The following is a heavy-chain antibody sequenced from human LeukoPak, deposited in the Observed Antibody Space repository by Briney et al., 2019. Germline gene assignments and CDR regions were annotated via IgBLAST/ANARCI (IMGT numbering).Heavy chain of an antibody. Sequence: ASVKVSCKASGYTFTSYGISWVRQAPGQGLEWMGWISAYNGNTNYAQKLQGRVTMTTDTSTSTAYMELRSLRSDDTAVYYCARVRRDCSGGSCSPGDYYYYYYMDVWGKETTVTVSS. CDR3: ARVRRDCSGGSCSPGDYYYYYYMDV. V-gene: IGHV1-18*01. CDR2: ISAYNGNT. J-gene: IGHJ6*03. D-gene: IGHD2-15*01. CDR1: GYTFTSYG.